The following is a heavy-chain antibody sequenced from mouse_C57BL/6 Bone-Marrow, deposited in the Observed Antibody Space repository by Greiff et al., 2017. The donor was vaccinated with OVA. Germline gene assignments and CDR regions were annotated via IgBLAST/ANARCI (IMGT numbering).Heavy chain of an antibody. CDR1: GFTFSSYG. Sequence: EVMLVESGGDLVKPGGSLKLSCAASGFTFSSYGMSWVRQTPDKRLEWVATISSGGSYTSYPDSVKGRFTISRDNAKNTLYLQMSSLKSEDTAMYYCAREKSYDRGYYYAMDYWGQGTSVTVSS. CDR3: AREKSYDRGYYYAMDY. V-gene: IGHV5-6*02. D-gene: IGHD2-12*01. J-gene: IGHJ4*01. CDR2: ISSGGSYT.